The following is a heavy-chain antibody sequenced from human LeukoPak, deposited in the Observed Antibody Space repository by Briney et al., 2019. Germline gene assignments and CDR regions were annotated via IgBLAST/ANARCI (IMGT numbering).Heavy chain of an antibody. CDR3: AAGTPWDYYMDV. V-gene: IGHV1-18*01. D-gene: IGHD1-1*01. CDR1: GYTFTSYG. J-gene: IGHJ6*03. Sequence: ASVKVSCKASGYTFTSYGISWVRQAPGQRLEWMGWISAYNGNTNYAQKLQGRVTMTTDTSTSTAYMELRRLRSDDTAVYYCAAGTPWDYYMDVWGKGTTVTVSS. CDR2: ISAYNGNT.